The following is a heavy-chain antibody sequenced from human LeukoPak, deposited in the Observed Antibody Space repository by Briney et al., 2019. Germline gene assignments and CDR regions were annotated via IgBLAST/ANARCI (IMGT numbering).Heavy chain of an antibody. CDR2: IYHSGST. CDR3: ARAGYSSGPPSE. V-gene: IGHV4-4*02. CDR1: GGSISSSNW. J-gene: IGHJ4*02. D-gene: IGHD6-19*01. Sequence: ASETLSLTCTVSGGSISSSNWWSWVRQPPGKGLEWIGEIYHSGSTNYNPSLKSRVTISVDKSKNQFSLKLSSVTAADTAVYYCARAGYSSGPPSEWGQGTLVTVSS.